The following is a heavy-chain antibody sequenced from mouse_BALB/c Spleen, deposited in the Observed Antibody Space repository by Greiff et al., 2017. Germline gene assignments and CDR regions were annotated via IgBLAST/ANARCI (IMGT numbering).Heavy chain of an antibody. D-gene: IGHD2-12*01. V-gene: IGHV1-15*01. Sequence: VQLQQSGAELVRPGASVTLSCKSSGYTFTDYEMHWVKQTPVHGLEWIGAIDPETGGTAYNQKFKGKATLTADKSSSTAYMELRSLTSEDSAVYSCTRGGRRFAEWGKGNLVDDSA. CDR3: TRGGRRFAE. CDR1: GYTFTDYE. CDR2: IDPETGGT. J-gene: IGHJ3*01.